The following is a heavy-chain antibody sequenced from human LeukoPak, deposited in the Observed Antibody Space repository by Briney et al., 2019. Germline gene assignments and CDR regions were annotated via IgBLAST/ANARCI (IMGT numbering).Heavy chain of an antibody. CDR2: INHSGST. Sequence: PSETLSLTCAVYGGSFSGYYWSWIRQPPGKGLEWIGEINHSGSTNYNPSLKSRVTISVDTSKNQFSLKLSSVPAADTAVYYCARALYTPYYYGSGSYYKWGVNWFDPWGQGTLVTVSS. V-gene: IGHV4-34*01. J-gene: IGHJ5*02. CDR3: ARALYTPYYYGSGSYYKWGVNWFDP. CDR1: GGSFSGYY. D-gene: IGHD3-10*01.